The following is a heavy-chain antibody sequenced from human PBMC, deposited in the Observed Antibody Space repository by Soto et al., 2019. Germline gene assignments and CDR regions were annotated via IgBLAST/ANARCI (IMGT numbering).Heavy chain of an antibody. CDR1: GYAFTSYY. CDR2: INPSGGST. J-gene: IGHJ6*02. D-gene: IGHD3-10*01. Sequence: ASVKVSCEASGYAFTSYYMHWVRQAPGQGLEWMGIINPSGGSTSYAQKFQGRVTMTRDTSTSTVYMELSSLRSEDTAVYYCARARRGFDYYYGMDVWGQGTTVTVSS. V-gene: IGHV1-46*01. CDR3: ARARRGFDYYYGMDV.